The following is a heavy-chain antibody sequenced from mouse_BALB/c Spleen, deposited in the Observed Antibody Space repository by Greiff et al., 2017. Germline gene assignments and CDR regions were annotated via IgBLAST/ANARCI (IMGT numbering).Heavy chain of an antibody. V-gene: IGHV5-4*02. CDR2: ISDGGSYT. CDR3: ARDDTTVRFAY. Sequence: EVKVVESGGGLVKPGGSLKLSCAASGFTFSDYYMYWVRQTPEKRLEWVATISDGGSYTYYPDSVKGRFTISRDNAKNNLYLQMSSLKSEDTAMYYCARDDTTVRFAYWGQGTLVTVSA. D-gene: IGHD1-1*01. J-gene: IGHJ3*01. CDR1: GFTFSDYY.